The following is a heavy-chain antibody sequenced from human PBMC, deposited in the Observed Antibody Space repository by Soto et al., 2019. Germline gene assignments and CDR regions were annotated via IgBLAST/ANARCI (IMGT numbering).Heavy chain of an antibody. CDR3: ARDYDDCSGGSCYPSPLDY. V-gene: IGHV1-69*04. Sequence: SVKVSCKAAGGTFSSCTIRWVRQAPGQGLAWMGRIIPILGIANYAQKFQGRVTITADKSTSTAYMELSSLRSEDTAVYYCARDYDDCSGGSCYPSPLDYWGQGTLVTVSS. CDR2: IIPILGIA. D-gene: IGHD2-15*01. CDR1: GGTFSSCT. J-gene: IGHJ4*02.